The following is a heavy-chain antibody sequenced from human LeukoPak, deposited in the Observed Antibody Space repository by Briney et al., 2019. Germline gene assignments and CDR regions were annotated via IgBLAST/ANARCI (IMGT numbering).Heavy chain of an antibody. J-gene: IGHJ4*02. CDR2: INPNSGGT. V-gene: IGHV1-2*06. Sequence: ASVKGSCKASGDIFTGYYMHGVRQAPGQGLEWMGRINPNSGGTNYAQKCQGRVTMTRDTSVSTAYMELSGLRSDDTAVYYCASGSSNFDFWGQGTLVTVSS. CDR1: GDIFTGYY. CDR3: ASGSSNFDF. D-gene: IGHD3-10*01.